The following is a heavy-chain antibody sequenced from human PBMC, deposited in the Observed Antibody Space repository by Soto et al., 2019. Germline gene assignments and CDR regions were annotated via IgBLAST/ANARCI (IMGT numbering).Heavy chain of an antibody. J-gene: IGHJ2*01. CDR3: AKAPICVYLRGYFDF. CDR2: ISHDGGNE. CDR1: GFSFSTYG. Sequence: QVHLEESGGGVVQPGRSLRLSCAASGFSFSTYGMHWVRQAPGKGLEWVAVISHDGGNEYYADSVKGRFTISRDSSKNPVYLQMNNVGAEDTAVYYCAKAPICVYLRGYFDFWGLGTLVTVSS. D-gene: IGHD3-22*01. V-gene: IGHV3-30*18.